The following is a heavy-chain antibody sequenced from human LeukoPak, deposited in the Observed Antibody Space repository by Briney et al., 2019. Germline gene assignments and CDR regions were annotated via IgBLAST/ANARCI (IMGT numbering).Heavy chain of an antibody. Sequence: SETLSLTCAVYGGSFSGYYWSWIRQPPGKGLEWIGEINHSGSTNYNPSLKSRVTISVDTSKNQFSLKLSSVTAADTAVYYCARGSGWYVEYFDYWGQGTLVTVSS. V-gene: IGHV4-34*01. CDR1: GGSFSGYY. CDR3: ARGSGWYVEYFDY. CDR2: INHSGST. D-gene: IGHD6-19*01. J-gene: IGHJ4*02.